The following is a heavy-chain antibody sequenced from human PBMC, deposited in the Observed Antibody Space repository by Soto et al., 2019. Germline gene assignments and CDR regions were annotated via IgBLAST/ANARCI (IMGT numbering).Heavy chain of an antibody. CDR2: IYTSGST. CDR3: ARAGLWFGELLPYCYYGMDV. D-gene: IGHD3-10*01. V-gene: IGHV4-4*07. Sequence: SETLSLTCTVSGGSISIYYWSLIRRPAGKGLEWIGRIYTSGSTNYNPSLKSRVTMSVDTSKNQFSLKLSSVTAADTAVYYCARAGLWFGELLPYCYYGMDVWGQVNXVAVSS. CDR1: GGSISIYY. J-gene: IGHJ6*02.